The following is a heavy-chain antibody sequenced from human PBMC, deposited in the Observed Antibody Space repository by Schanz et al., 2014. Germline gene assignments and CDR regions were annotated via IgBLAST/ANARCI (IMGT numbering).Heavy chain of an antibody. CDR1: GYSFTPFP. CDR2: INAGTANT. J-gene: IGHJ4*02. Sequence: QVQLEQSGAEVKKPGASVKVSCKASGYSFTPFPIHWVRQAPGQRLEWMGWINAGTANTEYSQKFQGRVTITRYTLASTAYMEVSSLRSEDTAVYYCARSGSINSCFFDYWGQGTLVTVSS. D-gene: IGHD3-10*01. CDR3: ARSGSINSCFFDY. V-gene: IGHV1-3*01.